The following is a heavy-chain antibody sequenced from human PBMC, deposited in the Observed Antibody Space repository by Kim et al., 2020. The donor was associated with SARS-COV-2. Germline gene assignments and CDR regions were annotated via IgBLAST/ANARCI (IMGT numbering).Heavy chain of an antibody. V-gene: IGHV4-34*01. CDR1: GGSFSGYY. CDR3: ARAHGDYELDY. Sequence: SETLSLTCAVYGGSFSGYYWSWIRQPPGKGLEWIGEINHSGSTNYNPSLKSRVTISVDTSKNQFSLKLSSVTAADTAVYYCARAHGDYELDYWGQGTLVT. J-gene: IGHJ4*02. CDR2: INHSGST. D-gene: IGHD4-17*01.